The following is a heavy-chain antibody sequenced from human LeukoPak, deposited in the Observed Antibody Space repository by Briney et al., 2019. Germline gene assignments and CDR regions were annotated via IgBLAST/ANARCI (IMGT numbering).Heavy chain of an antibody. Sequence: PSETLSLTCAVYGGSFSGYYWSWIRQPPGKGLEWIGEINHSGSTNYNPSLKSRVTISVDTSKNQFSLKLSSVTAADTAVYYCARVYYGSGIRIDYWGQGTLVTVSS. CDR1: GGSFSGYY. CDR3: ARVYYGSGIRIDY. D-gene: IGHD3-10*01. J-gene: IGHJ4*02. V-gene: IGHV4-34*01. CDR2: INHSGST.